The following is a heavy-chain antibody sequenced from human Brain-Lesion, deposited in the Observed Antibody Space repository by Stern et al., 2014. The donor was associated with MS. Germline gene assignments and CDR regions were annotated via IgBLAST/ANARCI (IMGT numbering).Heavy chain of an antibody. V-gene: IGHV1-2*02. CDR3: ARDQRGITIFGVVTDYYYLGMDV. Sequence: VQLEESGAEVKKPGASVKVSCKTSGYIFTGYYIHWVRQAPGQGLEGMDWINPNTGGTKYAQKFQGRVTMSRDTSISTAYVELSSLTSDDTAVYYCARDQRGITIFGVVTDYYYLGMDVWGQGTTVTVSS. D-gene: IGHD3-3*01. CDR1: GYIFTGYY. CDR2: INPNTGGT. J-gene: IGHJ6*02.